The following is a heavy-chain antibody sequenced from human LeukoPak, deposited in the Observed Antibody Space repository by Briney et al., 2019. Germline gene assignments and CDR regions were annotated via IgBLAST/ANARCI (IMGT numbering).Heavy chain of an antibody. CDR3: ALLGSSALDY. D-gene: IGHD3-10*01. CDR2: IYLSGTT. J-gene: IGHJ4*02. Sequence: SETVSLTCTVSGDSTNIYYYNWIRQPAGKGLEWIGRIYLSGTTSYNPSLKSRVTRSVDTSKSQFSLNLRSVTAADTALYFCALLGSSALDYWGQGILVSHSS. V-gene: IGHV4-4*07. CDR1: GDSTNIYY.